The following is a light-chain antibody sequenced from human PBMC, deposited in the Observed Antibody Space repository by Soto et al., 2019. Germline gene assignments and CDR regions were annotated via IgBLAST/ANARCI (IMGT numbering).Light chain of an antibody. Sequence: QSALTQPASVSGSPGQSITISCTGTSSDIGTYNYVSWNQQHPGKAPKVIIYEVSNRPSGVSNRFSGSKSGNTASLTISGLQAEDEADYYCSSYTSSNTLGFGTGTQLTVL. CDR3: SSYTSSNTLG. CDR2: EVS. V-gene: IGLV2-14*01. J-gene: IGLJ1*01. CDR1: SSDIGTYNY.